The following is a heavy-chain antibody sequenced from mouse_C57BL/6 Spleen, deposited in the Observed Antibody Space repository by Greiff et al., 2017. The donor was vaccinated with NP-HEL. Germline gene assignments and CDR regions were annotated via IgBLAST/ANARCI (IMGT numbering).Heavy chain of an antibody. CDR1: GYTFTSYW. CDR3: ARTHDYDRWYFDV. J-gene: IGHJ1*03. D-gene: IGHD2-4*01. CDR2: IHPNSGST. Sequence: QVHVKQPGAELVKPGASVKLSCKASGYTFTSYWMHWVKQRPGQGLEWIGMIHPNSGSTNYNEKFKSKATLTVDKSSSTAYMQLSSLTSEDSAVYYCARTHDYDRWYFDVWGTGTTVTVSS. V-gene: IGHV1-64*01.